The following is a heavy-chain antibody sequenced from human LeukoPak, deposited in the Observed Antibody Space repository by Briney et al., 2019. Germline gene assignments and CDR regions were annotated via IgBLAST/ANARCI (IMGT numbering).Heavy chain of an antibody. J-gene: IGHJ4*02. CDR3: AKDILMSSSWSYFAY. D-gene: IGHD6-13*01. CDR1: GFTFDDYA. CDR2: ISGDGGST. V-gene: IGHV3-43*02. Sequence: GGTLRLSCAASGFTFDDYAMHWVRQASGKGLEWVSLISGDGGSTYYADSVKDGFTISRDNSKNSLYLQMNSLRTEDTALYYCAKDILMSSSWSYFAYWGQGTLVTVSS.